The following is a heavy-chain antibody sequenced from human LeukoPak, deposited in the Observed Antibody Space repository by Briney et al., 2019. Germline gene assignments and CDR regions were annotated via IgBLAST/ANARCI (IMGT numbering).Heavy chain of an antibody. J-gene: IGHJ4*02. CDR3: ARDGSEEWPIGY. CDR1: GFTFSSYA. D-gene: IGHD3-10*01. V-gene: IGHV3-30-3*01. CDR2: ISYDGSNK. Sequence: PGRSLRLSCAASGFTFSSYAMHWVRQAPGKGLEWVAVISYDGSNKYYADSVKGRFTISRDNAKNPLYLQMNSLRAEDTAVYYCARDGSEEWPIGYWGQGTLVTVSS.